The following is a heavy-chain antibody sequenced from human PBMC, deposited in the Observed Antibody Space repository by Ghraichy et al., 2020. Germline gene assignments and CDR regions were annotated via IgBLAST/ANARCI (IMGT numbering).Heavy chain of an antibody. CDR2: MNPDSGNT. V-gene: IGHV1-8*01. CDR3: ARVLAYYGSGTFPYYYYGMDV. CDR1: GYTFTSYD. D-gene: IGHD3-10*01. J-gene: IGHJ6*02. Sequence: ASVKVSCKASGYTFTSYDINWVRQATGQGLEWMGWMNPDSGNTGYAQKFQGRVTMTRNTSISTAYMELSSLRSEDTAVYYCARVLAYYGSGTFPYYYYGMDVWGQGTTVTVSS.